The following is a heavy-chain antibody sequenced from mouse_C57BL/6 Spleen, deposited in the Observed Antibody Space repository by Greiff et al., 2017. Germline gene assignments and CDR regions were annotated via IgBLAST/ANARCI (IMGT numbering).Heavy chain of an antibody. D-gene: IGHD2-3*01. CDR1: GFTFSDYY. Sequence: EVHLVESEGGLVQPGSSMKLSCTASGFTFSDYYMAWVRQVPEKGLEWVANINYDGSSTYYLDSLKSRFIISRDNAKNILYLQMSSLKSEDTATYYCARDDDGYYPFAYWGQGTLVTVSA. J-gene: IGHJ3*01. CDR3: ARDDDGYYPFAY. CDR2: INYDGSST. V-gene: IGHV5-16*01.